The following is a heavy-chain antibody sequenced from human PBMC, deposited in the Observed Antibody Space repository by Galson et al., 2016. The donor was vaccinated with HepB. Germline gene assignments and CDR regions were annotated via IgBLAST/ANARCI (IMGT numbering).Heavy chain of an antibody. CDR2: IDHSGST. V-gene: IGHV4-34*01. Sequence: SETLSLTCAVYGGSFSGHFWSWIRQPPGKGLEWIGEIDHSGSTNYNPSLKSRVTMSVDTVKKQFSLKLNSVTAADTAVYYCARGHPPYYYYGMDVWGKGITVTVSP. CDR3: ARGHPPYYYYGMDV. CDR1: GGSFSGHF. D-gene: IGHD3-16*01. J-gene: IGHJ6*04.